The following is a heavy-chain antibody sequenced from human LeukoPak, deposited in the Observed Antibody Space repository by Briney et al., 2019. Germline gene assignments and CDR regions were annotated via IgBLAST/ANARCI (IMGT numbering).Heavy chain of an antibody. J-gene: IGHJ6*03. CDR1: GDSISSSDYY. CDR3: ARIDYGDYVGCYYYYMDV. V-gene: IGHV4-39*01. D-gene: IGHD4-17*01. Sequence: SETLSLTCSVSGDSISSSDYYWGWIRQPPGKGLEWIGSIHYTGRTYYNPSLKSRVTISVDTSMNQFSLKLNSVSAADTAVYYCARIDYGDYVGCYYYYMDVWGKGTTVTVS. CDR2: IHYTGRT.